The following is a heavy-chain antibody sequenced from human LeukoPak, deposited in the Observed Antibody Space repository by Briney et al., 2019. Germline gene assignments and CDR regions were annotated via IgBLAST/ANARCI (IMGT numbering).Heavy chain of an antibody. Sequence: GGSLRLSCAASGFTFSTYSMNWVRQAPGKGLEWISYISSLSGTINYADSVKGRFTISRDNSKNSLYLQMNSLRAEDTAVYYCAKDGGGYYPSYYYYMDVWGKGTTVTISS. CDR1: GFTFSTYS. CDR2: ISSLSGTI. J-gene: IGHJ6*03. CDR3: AKDGGGYYPSYYYYMDV. D-gene: IGHD3-22*01. V-gene: IGHV3-48*01.